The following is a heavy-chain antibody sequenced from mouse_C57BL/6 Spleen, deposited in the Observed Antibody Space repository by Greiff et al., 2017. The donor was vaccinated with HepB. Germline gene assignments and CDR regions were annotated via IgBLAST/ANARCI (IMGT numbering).Heavy chain of an antibody. D-gene: IGHD3-2*02. J-gene: IGHJ2*01. V-gene: IGHV1-69*01. CDR3: ARGSSGYVGYFDY. Sequence: VQLQQSGAELVMPGASVKLSCKASGYTFTSYWMHWVKQRPGQGLEWIGEIDPSDSYTNYNQKFKGKSTLTVDKSSSTAYMQLSSLTSEDSAVYYCARGSSGYVGYFDYWGQSTTLTVSS. CDR2: IDPSDSYT. CDR1: GYTFTSYW.